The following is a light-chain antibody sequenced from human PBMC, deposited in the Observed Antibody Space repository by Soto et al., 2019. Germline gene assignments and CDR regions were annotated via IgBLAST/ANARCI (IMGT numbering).Light chain of an antibody. CDR1: QSVSSSS. CDR2: GAS. J-gene: IGKJ4*01. CDR3: RQYGSSPDT. Sequence: EIVLTQSPGTLSLSPGERATLSCRASQSVSSSSLAWYQQKPGQAPRLLVYGASSRATGIPDRFSGSGSGTDFTLTISRLEPGGCAGYYGRQYGSSPDTCGGGAKVEIK. V-gene: IGKV3-20*01.